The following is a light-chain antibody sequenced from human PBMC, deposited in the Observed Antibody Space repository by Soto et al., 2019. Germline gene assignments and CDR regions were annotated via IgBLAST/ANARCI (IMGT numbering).Light chain of an antibody. CDR2: GNS. V-gene: IGLV1-40*01. Sequence: QSVLTQPPSVSGAPGQRVTISCTGNNSNIGAGYEVHWYQHLLGTAPRLLIYGNSNRPSGVPDRFSGSKSGTSASLAITGLQAEDETDYYCQSYDISLSVVVFGGGTKVTVL. J-gene: IGLJ2*01. CDR1: NSNIGAGYE. CDR3: QSYDISLSVVV.